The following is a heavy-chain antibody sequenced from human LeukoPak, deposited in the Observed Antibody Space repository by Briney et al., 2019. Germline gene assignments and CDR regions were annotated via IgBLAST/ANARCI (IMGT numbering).Heavy chain of an antibody. Sequence: AGGSLRLSCAASGFIFSSYAMNWVRQAPGKGLEWVSSIHSGGDITSYADSVRGRFTISRDNSKNTLYLEMNSLRAEDTAVYYCAKDLLSIAAPLRFDYWGQGTLVTVSS. D-gene: IGHD6-6*01. CDR1: GFIFSSYA. V-gene: IGHV3-23*01. CDR3: AKDLLSIAAPLRFDY. J-gene: IGHJ4*02. CDR2: IHSGGDIT.